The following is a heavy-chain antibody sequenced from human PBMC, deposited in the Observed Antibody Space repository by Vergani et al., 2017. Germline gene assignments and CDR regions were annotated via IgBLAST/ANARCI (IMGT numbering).Heavy chain of an antibody. D-gene: IGHD1-20*01. CDR2: IIPILGIA. J-gene: IGHJ4*02. CDR1: GGTFSSYA. V-gene: IGHV1-69*04. Sequence: QVQLVQSGAEVKKPGSSVKVSCKASGGTFSSYAISWVRQAPGQGLEWMGRIIPILGIANYAQKFQGRVTITADKSTSTAYMELSSLRAEDTAVYYCARDLNHRYNWNDLGLREDFDYWGQGTLVTVSS. CDR3: ARDLNHRYNWNDLGLREDFDY.